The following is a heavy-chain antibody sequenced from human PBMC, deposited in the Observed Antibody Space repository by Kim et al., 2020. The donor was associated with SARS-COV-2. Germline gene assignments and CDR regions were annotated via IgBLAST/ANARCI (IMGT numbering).Heavy chain of an antibody. J-gene: IGHJ4*02. V-gene: IGHV3-48*03. D-gene: IGHD1-26*01. CDR1: GFNFGGSE. CDR3: ARDRWEHNSYLGPCDY. CDR2: ISTTGDAI. Sequence: GGSLRLSCAASGFNFGGSEMNWVRQAPGKGLEWVSYISTTGDAIYYADSVKGRFTISRDNVKNTLYLQMNSLRAEDTAVYYCARDRWEHNSYLGPCDYWGEGTMVTVSS.